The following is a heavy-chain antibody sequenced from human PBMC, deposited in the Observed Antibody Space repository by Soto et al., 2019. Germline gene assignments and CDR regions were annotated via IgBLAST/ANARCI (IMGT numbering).Heavy chain of an antibody. J-gene: IGHJ4*02. D-gene: IGHD6-19*01. CDR3: ARDPGIAVADYYFDY. CDR1: GFTFSSYW. Sequence: EVQLVESGGGLVQPGGSLSLSCAASGFTFSSYWMHWVRQAPGKGLVWVSRINSDGSSTSYADSVKGRFTISRDNAKNTLYLQMNSLRAEDTAVYYCARDPGIAVADYYFDYWGQGTLVTVSS. CDR2: INSDGSST. V-gene: IGHV3-74*01.